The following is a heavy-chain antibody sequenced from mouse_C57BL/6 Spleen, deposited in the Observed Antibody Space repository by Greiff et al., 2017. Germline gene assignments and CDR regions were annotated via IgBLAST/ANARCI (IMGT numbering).Heavy chain of an antibody. J-gene: IGHJ3*01. CDR1: GFSLTSYG. V-gene: IGHV2-6*01. D-gene: IGHD1-1*01. CDR3: ASGYGSSYEVGFAY. CDR2: IWGGGST. Sequence: VKLVESGPGLVAPSQSLSITCTVSGFSLTSYGVDWVRQSPGKGLEWLGVIWGGGSTNYNSALKSRLCISKDNSKSQIFLKMNSLQTDDTAMCYCASGYGSSYEVGFAYWGQGTLVTVS.